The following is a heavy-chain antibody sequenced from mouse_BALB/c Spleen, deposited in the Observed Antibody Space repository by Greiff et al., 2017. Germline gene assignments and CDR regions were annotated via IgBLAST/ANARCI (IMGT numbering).Heavy chain of an antibody. Sequence: EVQLQQSGPGLVKPSQSLSLTCTVTGYSITSDYAWNWIRQFPGNKLEWMGYISYSGSTSYNPSLKSRISITRDTSKNQFFLQLNSVTTEDTATYYCARRRSTVVERDWDFDVWGAGTTVTVSS. D-gene: IGHD1-1*01. CDR3: ARRRSTVVERDWDFDV. CDR2: ISYSGST. V-gene: IGHV3-2*02. J-gene: IGHJ1*01. CDR1: GYSITSDYA.